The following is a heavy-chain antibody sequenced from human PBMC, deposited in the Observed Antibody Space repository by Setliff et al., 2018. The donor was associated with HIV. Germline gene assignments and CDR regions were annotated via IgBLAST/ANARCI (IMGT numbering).Heavy chain of an antibody. CDR1: GGSINSGHYY. D-gene: IGHD3-10*01. Sequence: SETLSLTCTVSGGSINSGHYYWSWIRHHPGKGLDWIGYIYYTGSTYFNPSLKSRVTLSIDTSKNQFSLKLSSVTAADTAVYYCARDRYAGEIDYWGQGTLVTVSS. V-gene: IGHV4-31*03. CDR2: IYYTGST. CDR3: ARDRYAGEIDY. J-gene: IGHJ4*02.